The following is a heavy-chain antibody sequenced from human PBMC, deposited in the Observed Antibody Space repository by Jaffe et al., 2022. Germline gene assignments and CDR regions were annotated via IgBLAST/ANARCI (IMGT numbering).Heavy chain of an antibody. CDR3: ARANYDILTGYFWFDP. D-gene: IGHD3-9*01. CDR2: IYYSGST. Sequence: QVQLQESGPGLVKPSETLSLTCTVSGGSISSYYWSWIRQPPGKGLEWIGYIYYSGSTNYNPSLKSRVTISVDTSKNQFSLKLSSVTAADTAVYYCARANYDILTGYFWFDPWGQGTLVTVSS. V-gene: IGHV4-59*01. CDR1: GGSISSYY. J-gene: IGHJ5*02.